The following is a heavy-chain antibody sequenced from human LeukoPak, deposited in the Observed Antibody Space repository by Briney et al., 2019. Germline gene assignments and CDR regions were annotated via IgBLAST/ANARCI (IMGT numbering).Heavy chain of an antibody. Sequence: SETLSLNCTVSGGSVSSGNYYWGWIRQPPGKGLEWIGYIYYSGSTNYNPSLKSRVTISVDTSKNQFSLKLSSVTAADTAVYYCARDPGPSYSSSWYVHYFDYWGQGTLVTVSS. CDR3: ARDPGPSYSSSWYVHYFDY. CDR2: IYYSGST. CDR1: GGSVSSGNYY. V-gene: IGHV4-61*01. J-gene: IGHJ4*02. D-gene: IGHD6-13*01.